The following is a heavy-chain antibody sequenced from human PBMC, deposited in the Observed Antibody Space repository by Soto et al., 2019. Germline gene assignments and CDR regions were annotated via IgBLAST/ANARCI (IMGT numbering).Heavy chain of an antibody. Sequence: EVQLLESGGGLVQPGGSLRLSCAASGFTFSSYAMSWVRQAPGKGLEWVSAISGSGGSTYYADSVKGRFTISRDNSKNTLYLQMNSLRAEDTAVYYCAKPHYDILTGWTWYYFDYWGQGTLVTVSS. J-gene: IGHJ4*02. CDR3: AKPHYDILTGWTWYYFDY. CDR1: GFTFSSYA. V-gene: IGHV3-23*01. CDR2: ISGSGGST. D-gene: IGHD3-9*01.